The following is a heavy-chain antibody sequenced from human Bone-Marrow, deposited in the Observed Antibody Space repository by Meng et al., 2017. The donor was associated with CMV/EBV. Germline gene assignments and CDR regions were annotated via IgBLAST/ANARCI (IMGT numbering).Heavy chain of an antibody. CDR3: ARDLRHYHYGMDV. D-gene: IGHD6-6*01. Sequence: GESLKISCAGSGFTFSSYWMSWVRQAPGKGLEWVANIKHDGSEKYYVDSVTGRFSISRDNAENSLYLQMNSLRAEDTAVYYCARDLRHYHYGMDVWGQGTTVNLSS. CDR1: GFTFSSYW. CDR2: IKHDGSEK. V-gene: IGHV3-7*01. J-gene: IGHJ6*02.